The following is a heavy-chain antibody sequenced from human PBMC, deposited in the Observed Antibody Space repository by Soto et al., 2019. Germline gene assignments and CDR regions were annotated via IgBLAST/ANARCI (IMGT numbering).Heavy chain of an antibody. CDR3: AGLSGCEIPEFNYYYCMDV. CDR2: IVVGSGNT. D-gene: IGHD1-26*01. J-gene: IGHJ6*02. CDR1: GFTFTSSA. Sequence: VASVKVSCKASGFTFTSSAVQWVRQARGQRLEWIGWIVVGSGNTNYAQKFQERVTITRDMSTSTAYMQLSSLKSADTAVYYCAGLSGCEIPEFNYYYCMDVWGQGTTVTVSS. V-gene: IGHV1-58*01.